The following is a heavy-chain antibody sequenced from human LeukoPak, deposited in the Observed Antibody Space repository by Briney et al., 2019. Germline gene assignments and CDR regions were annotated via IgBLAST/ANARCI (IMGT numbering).Heavy chain of an antibody. CDR1: GFTFNSYA. J-gene: IGHJ4*02. CDR3: AKTYYYGSGTFSFDH. Sequence: PGGSLRLSWAASGFTFNSYAMTWVRQAPVKGLEWVSGISGRGDSTYYADSVKGRFTISRDNSKNMVYMQMNSLTAEDTALYYCAKTYYYGSGTFSFDHWGQGTQVTVSS. V-gene: IGHV3-23*01. CDR2: ISGRGDST. D-gene: IGHD3-10*01.